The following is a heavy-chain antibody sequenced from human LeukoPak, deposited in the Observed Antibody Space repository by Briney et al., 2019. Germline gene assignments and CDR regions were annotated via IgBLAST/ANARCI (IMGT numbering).Heavy chain of an antibody. Sequence: GRSLRLSCAASGFTFDDYATHWVRQAPGKGLEWVSGISWNSGTTVYVDSVKGRFTISRDNAKNSLYLQMYSLRPEDMALYYCVRDVSLGFCTGGACSAHFDYWGQGTLVIVSS. V-gene: IGHV3-9*03. CDR2: ISWNSGTT. J-gene: IGHJ4*02. CDR3: VRDVSLGFCTGGACSAHFDY. D-gene: IGHD2-8*02. CDR1: GFTFDDYA.